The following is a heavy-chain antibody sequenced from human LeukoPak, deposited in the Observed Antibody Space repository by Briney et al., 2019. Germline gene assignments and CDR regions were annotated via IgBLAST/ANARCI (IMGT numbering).Heavy chain of an antibody. CDR2: ISSGGRTI. CDR1: GFTVSTNY. D-gene: IGHD3-10*02. J-gene: IGHJ6*04. V-gene: IGHV3-11*04. Sequence: GGSLRLSCAASGFTVSTNYISWVRQAPGKWLEWVSYISSGGRTIYYADSVKGRFTISRDNAKNSLYLQMNSLRAEDTAVYYCAELGITMIGGVWGKGTTVTISS. CDR3: AELGITMIGGV.